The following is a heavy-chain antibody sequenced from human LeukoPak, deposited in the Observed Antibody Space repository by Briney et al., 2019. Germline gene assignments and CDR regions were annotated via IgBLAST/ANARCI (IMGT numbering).Heavy chain of an antibody. CDR1: GFTFSSYW. CDR3: ARGAARLGSDY. CDR2: INSDGSST. D-gene: IGHD6-6*01. J-gene: IGHJ4*02. Sequence: GGSLRLSCAASGFTFSSYWKHWVRQAPGKGLAWVSRINSDGSSTIYADSVKGRFTISRDNAKNTLHLQMNSLRAEDTAVYYCARGAARLGSDYWGQGTLVTVSS. V-gene: IGHV3-74*01.